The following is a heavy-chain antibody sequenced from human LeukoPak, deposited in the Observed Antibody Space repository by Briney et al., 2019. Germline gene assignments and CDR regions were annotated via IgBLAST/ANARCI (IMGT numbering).Heavy chain of an antibody. V-gene: IGHV3-43*02. J-gene: IGHJ3*01. CDR3: AKVIGYCSSTSCSLFDDAFDV. D-gene: IGHD2-2*03. CDR2: ISGDAGST. CDR1: GLSFDDYA. Sequence: PGGSLRLSCAASGLSFDDYAMHWVRQAPGKGLEWVSLISGDAGSTYYAVSVRGRFSISRDNSKDSLFLQMNSLRTEDTAFYFYAKVIGYCSSTSCSLFDDAFDVWGQGTMVTVPS.